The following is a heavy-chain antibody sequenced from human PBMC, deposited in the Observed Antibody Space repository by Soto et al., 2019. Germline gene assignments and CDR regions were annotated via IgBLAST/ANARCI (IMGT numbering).Heavy chain of an antibody. CDR1: GGTFSSYA. D-gene: IGHD3-22*01. J-gene: IGHJ6*02. Sequence: QVQLVQSGAEVKKPGSSVKVSCKASGGTFSSYAISWVRQAPGQGLEWMGGIIPIFGTANYAQKFQGRVTITADESTSTAYMELSSLRSEDTAVYYCATRGKYYYDSSGYYDDYYYYGMDVWGQGPTVTVSS. V-gene: IGHV1-69*01. CDR3: ATRGKYYYDSSGYYDDYYYYGMDV. CDR2: IIPIFGTA.